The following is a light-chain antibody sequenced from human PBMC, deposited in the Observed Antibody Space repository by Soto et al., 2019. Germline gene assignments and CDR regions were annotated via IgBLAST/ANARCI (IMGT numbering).Light chain of an antibody. V-gene: IGLV2-8*01. CDR2: EVT. Sequence: QSALTQPPSVSVSPGQSVTISCTGTSIDVGDYNYVSWYQHQPDKAPKLMIYEVTKRPSGVPDRFSGSKSGNTASLTVSGLQAEDEADYYCSSYAGSNNFGVFGGRTKLTVL. CDR3: SSYAGSNNFGV. J-gene: IGLJ2*01. CDR1: SIDVGDYNY.